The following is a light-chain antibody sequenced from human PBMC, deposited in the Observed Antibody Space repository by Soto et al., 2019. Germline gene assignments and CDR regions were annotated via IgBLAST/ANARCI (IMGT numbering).Light chain of an antibody. Sequence: QSALPQPPSASGSPGQSVTISCTGTNSDVGGYDLVSWYQQHPGKAPKLMSYEVTKRPSGVPDHFSGSKSGNTASLTVSGLQAEDEADYYCCSYAGNNIVIFGGGTKLTVL. CDR1: NSDVGGYDL. J-gene: IGLJ2*01. CDR3: CSYAGNNIVI. V-gene: IGLV2-8*01. CDR2: EVT.